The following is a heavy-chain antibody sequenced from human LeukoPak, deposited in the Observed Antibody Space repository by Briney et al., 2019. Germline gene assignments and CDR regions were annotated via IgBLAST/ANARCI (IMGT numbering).Heavy chain of an antibody. Sequence: PSETLSLTCTVSGGSISSDYWSWIRQPPGKGLEWIGYIYYSGRTYYNPSLKSRITISVDTSKNQFSLRLSSVTAADTAVYYCVRGFYSPHYWGQGTLVTVSS. D-gene: IGHD4-11*01. CDR3: VRGFYSPHY. J-gene: IGHJ4*02. CDR1: GGSISSDY. CDR2: IYYSGRT. V-gene: IGHV4-59*01.